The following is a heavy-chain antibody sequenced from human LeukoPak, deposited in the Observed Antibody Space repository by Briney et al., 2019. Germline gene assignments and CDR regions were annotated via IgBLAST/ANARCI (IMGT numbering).Heavy chain of an antibody. V-gene: IGHV4-34*01. Sequence: SETLSLTCAVYGGSFSGYYWSWIRQPPGKGLEWIGEINHSGSTNYNPSLKSRVTISVDTSKNQFSLTLSSVTAADTAVYYCARGYRTTTYNWFDPWGQGTLVTVSS. CDR3: ARGYRTTTYNWFDP. J-gene: IGHJ5*02. CDR2: INHSGST. CDR1: GGSFSGYY. D-gene: IGHD1-7*01.